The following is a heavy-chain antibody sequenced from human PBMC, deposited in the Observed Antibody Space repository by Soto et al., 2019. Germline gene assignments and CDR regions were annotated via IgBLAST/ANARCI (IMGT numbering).Heavy chain of an antibody. D-gene: IGHD3-10*01. CDR2: ISYDGSDQ. CDR1: GFTFSSYG. CDR3: AKDTGADY. J-gene: IGHJ4*02. Sequence: QVQLVESGGGVVQPGRSLRLSCAASGFTFSSYGMYWVRQAPGKGLEWVARISYDGSDQFYGDSVKGRFTISRDNSKNILYVQRNSLRSEDTAVYYCAKDTGADYWGQGTVVPVSA. V-gene: IGHV3-30*18.